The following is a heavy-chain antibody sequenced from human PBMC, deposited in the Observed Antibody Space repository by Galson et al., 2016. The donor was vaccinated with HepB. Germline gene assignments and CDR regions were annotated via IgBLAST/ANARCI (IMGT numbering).Heavy chain of an antibody. Sequence: SLRLSCAASGVTFSSSGMHWVRQAPGKGLEWVAIISYDGRNKYYSDSVKGRFTISRDNSKSTLYLQLNSLRADDTAMYYCAKDGDTRGWYRGLRWLDPWGQGTLVTVST. D-gene: IGHD6-19*01. J-gene: IGHJ5*02. CDR1: GVTFSSSG. CDR3: AKDGDTRGWYRGLRWLDP. V-gene: IGHV3-30*18. CDR2: ISYDGRNK.